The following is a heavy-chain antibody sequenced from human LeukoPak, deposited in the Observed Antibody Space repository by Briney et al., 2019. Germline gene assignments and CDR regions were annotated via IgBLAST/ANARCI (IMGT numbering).Heavy chain of an antibody. V-gene: IGHV3-21*01. CDR3: ASRDYYDLDY. CDR1: GFTFSSYS. J-gene: IGHJ4*02. Sequence: GGSLRLSCAASGFTFSSYSMNRVRQAPGKGLEWVSSISSSSSYIYYADSVKGRFTISRDNAKNSLYLQMNSLRAENTAVYYCASRDYYDLDYWGQGTLVTVSS. CDR2: ISSSSSYI. D-gene: IGHD3-22*01.